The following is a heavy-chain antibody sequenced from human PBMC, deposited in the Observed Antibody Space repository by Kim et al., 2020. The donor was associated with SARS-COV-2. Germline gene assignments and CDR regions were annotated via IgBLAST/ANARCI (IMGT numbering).Heavy chain of an antibody. CDR1: GGSFSGYY. Sequence: SETLSLTCAVYGGSFSGYYWSWIRQPPGKGLEWIGEINHSGSTNYNPSLKSRVTISVDTSKNQFSLKLSSVTAADTAVYYCARAAYYYDSSGYYYEDGFDYWGQGTLVTVSS. V-gene: IGHV4-34*01. CDR3: ARAAYYYDSSGYYYEDGFDY. CDR2: INHSGST. D-gene: IGHD3-22*01. J-gene: IGHJ4*02.